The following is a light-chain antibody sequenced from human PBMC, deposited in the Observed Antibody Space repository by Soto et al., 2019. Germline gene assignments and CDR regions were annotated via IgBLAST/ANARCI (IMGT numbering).Light chain of an antibody. Sequence: EIVMTQSPATLSVSPGERATLSCRASQSVDSNLAWYQQKPGQGPRLLIYSASTRATGIPARFSGSGSGTEFTLTISSLQSEDFAVYYCQQYSNWRTFGQGTKVEIK. CDR1: QSVDSN. CDR2: SAS. CDR3: QQYSNWRT. V-gene: IGKV3-15*01. J-gene: IGKJ1*01.